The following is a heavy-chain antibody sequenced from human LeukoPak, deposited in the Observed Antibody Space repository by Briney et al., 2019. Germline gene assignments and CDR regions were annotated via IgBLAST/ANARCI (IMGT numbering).Heavy chain of an antibody. CDR1: GYTFTSYY. CDR3: ARESGYSSSWYVPWFDP. CDR2: INPSGGST. D-gene: IGHD6-13*01. V-gene: IGHV1-46*01. Sequence: GASVKVSCKASGYTFTSYYMHWVRQAPGQGLEWMGIINPSGGSTSYAQKFQGRVTMTRDTSTSTVYMELSSLRSEDTAVYYGARESGYSSSWYVPWFDPWGQGTLVTVSS. J-gene: IGHJ5*02.